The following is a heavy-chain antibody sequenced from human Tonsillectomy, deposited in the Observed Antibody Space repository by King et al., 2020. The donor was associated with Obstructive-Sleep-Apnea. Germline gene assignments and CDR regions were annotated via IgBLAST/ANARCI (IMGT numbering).Heavy chain of an antibody. Sequence: VQLVESGGGLVQPGGSLRLSCAASGFTFSSYGMNWVRQAPGKGLEWVSYISSSSSTIYYADSVKGRFTISRDNAKNSLYLQMNSLRAEDTAVYYCARTLSLRDDSSGYYGVGLDYWGQGSLVTVSS. D-gene: IGHD3-22*01. V-gene: IGHV3-48*04. J-gene: IGHJ4*02. CDR3: ARTLSLRDDSSGYYGVGLDY. CDR2: ISSSSSTI. CDR1: GFTFSSYG.